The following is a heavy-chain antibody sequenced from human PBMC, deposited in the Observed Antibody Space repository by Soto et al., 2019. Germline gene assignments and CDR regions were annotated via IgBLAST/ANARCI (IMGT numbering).Heavy chain of an antibody. V-gene: IGHV1-69*01. D-gene: IGHD3-22*01. J-gene: IGHJ6*02. CDR3: ARPLRDRNYYYGMAV. CDR2: TIPMFGTP. Sequence: QVQLVQSGAEMQQPGASVRVSCKASGGTFSKYAFSWVRQAPGQGLEGLGGTIPMFGTPNYAQKFQGRVAISADESTATVYIELSSLRSEDTAVYFCARPLRDRNYYYGMAVWGQGTTVTVSS. CDR1: GGTFSKYA.